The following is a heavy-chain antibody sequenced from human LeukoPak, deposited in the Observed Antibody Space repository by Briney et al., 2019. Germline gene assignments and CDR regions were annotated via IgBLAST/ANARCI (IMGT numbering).Heavy chain of an antibody. CDR2: INHSGST. Sequence: KSSETLSLTCAVYGGSFSGYYWSWIRQPPGKGLEWIGEINHSGSTNYSPSLKSRDTISVDTSKNQFSLKLSSVTAADTAVYYCARRKIAAAGKPLDYWGQGTLVTVSS. V-gene: IGHV4-34*01. CDR3: ARRKIAAAGKPLDY. J-gene: IGHJ4*02. D-gene: IGHD6-13*01. CDR1: GGSFSGYY.